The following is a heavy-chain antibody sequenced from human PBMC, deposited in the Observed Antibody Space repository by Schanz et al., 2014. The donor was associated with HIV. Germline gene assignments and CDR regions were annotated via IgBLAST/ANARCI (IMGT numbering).Heavy chain of an antibody. CDR2: IIPVFGTT. CDR1: GGTFMTYA. V-gene: IGHV1-69*06. D-gene: IGHD1-26*01. Sequence: QVQLVQSGAEVKKPGSSVKVSCKASGGTFMTYAISWVRQAPGQGLEWMGGIIPVFGTTNYARKFQGRVPITADKSTSTAYMELSSLRSEDTAVYYCARGEVPSLGMDVWGQGTTVTVSS. CDR3: ARGEVPSLGMDV. J-gene: IGHJ6*02.